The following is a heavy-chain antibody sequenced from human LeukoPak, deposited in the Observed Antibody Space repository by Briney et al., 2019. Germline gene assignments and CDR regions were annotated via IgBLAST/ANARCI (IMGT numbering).Heavy chain of an antibody. CDR3: AKDLTVTTIGHFDY. CDR1: GGSFSGYY. Sequence: ETLSLTCAVYGGSFSGYYWSWVRQAPGKGLEWVSSISGGYTYYGDSVKGRFTISRDNSKNTLYLQMNSLRAEDTAVYYCAKDLTVTTIGHFDYWGQGALVTVSS. CDR2: ISGGYT. J-gene: IGHJ4*02. D-gene: IGHD4-17*01. V-gene: IGHV3-23*01.